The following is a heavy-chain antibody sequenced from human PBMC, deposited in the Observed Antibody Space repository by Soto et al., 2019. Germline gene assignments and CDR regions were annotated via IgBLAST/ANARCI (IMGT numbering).Heavy chain of an antibody. J-gene: IGHJ4*02. D-gene: IGHD5-18*01. CDR1: GGSINSGGYC. CDR2: ISYGGST. V-gene: IGHV4-31*03. CDR3: SRGILV. Sequence: QVQLQESGPGLVKPSQTLSLTCTVSGGSINSGGYCWSWIGQHPGEGLDWIGCISYGGSTSYNPSLKSRVTISVDTSKNQFSLKLTSGTAADTAVYYCSRGILVWGQVALLTVSS.